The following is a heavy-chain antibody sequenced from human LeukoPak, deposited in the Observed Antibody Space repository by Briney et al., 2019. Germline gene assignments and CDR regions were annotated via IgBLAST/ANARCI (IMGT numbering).Heavy chain of an antibody. CDR3: AKVSGGGLYYDGMDV. CDR1: GLTFNNYA. V-gene: IGHV3-23*01. Sequence: GGSLRLSCAASGLTFNNYAMNWVRQAPGKGLEWVSVISGSGGTTYYADSVKGRFTISRDSSKNTLYLQMNSLRAEDTAVYYCAKVSGGGLYYDGMDVWGQGTTVTVSS. J-gene: IGHJ6*02. D-gene: IGHD1-14*01. CDR2: ISGSGGTT.